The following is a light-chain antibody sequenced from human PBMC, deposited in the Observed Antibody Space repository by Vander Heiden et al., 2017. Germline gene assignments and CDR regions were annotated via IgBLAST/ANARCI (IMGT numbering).Light chain of an antibody. CDR2: SNN. CDR3: AAWDDSLNGQVV. Sequence: QSVLTQPPPASGTPGQRVTISCSGSSSNIGSNTVNWYQQLPGTAPKLLIYSNNQRPSGVPDRFSGSKSGTSASLAISGLQSEDEADYYCAAWDDSLNGQVVFGGGTKLTVL. V-gene: IGLV1-44*01. CDR1: SSNIGSNT. J-gene: IGLJ2*01.